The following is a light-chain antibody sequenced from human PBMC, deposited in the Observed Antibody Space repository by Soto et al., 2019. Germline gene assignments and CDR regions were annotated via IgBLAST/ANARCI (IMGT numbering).Light chain of an antibody. V-gene: IGLV1-51*01. CDR1: TSNFGSNP. CDR3: GTWDSSLSAAV. CDR2: ENN. Sequence: QSVLTQPPSVSAAAGQEVTISCSGSTSNFGSNPVSWYQKVPGTAPKLLIYENNQRPSGIPDRFSGSKSGTSATLGITGLQAGDEAEYYCGTWDSSLSAAVFGGGTQLTVL. J-gene: IGLJ7*01.